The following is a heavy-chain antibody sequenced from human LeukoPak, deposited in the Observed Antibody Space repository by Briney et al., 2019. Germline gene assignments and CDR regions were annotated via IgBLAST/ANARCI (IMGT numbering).Heavy chain of an antibody. Sequence: PGGSLRLSGAASGFTFSSYAMSWVRQAPGKGLEWVSGISGSGGSTYYADSVKGRFTISRDNSKNTLYLQMNSLRAEDTAVYYCAKDMYPYRRITMIRTGEDYWGQGTLVTVSS. J-gene: IGHJ4*02. CDR1: GFTFSSYA. CDR3: AKDMYPYRRITMIRTGEDY. D-gene: IGHD3-22*01. V-gene: IGHV3-23*01. CDR2: ISGSGGST.